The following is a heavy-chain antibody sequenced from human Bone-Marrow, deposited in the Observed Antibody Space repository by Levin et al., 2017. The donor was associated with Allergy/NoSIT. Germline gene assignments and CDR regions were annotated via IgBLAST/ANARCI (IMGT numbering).Heavy chain of an antibody. V-gene: IGHV2-5*02. CDR2: IYWDDDK. Sequence: SGPTLVKPTQTLTLTCSFSGFSLSTSGVGVGWIRQPPGKALEWLGIIYWDDDKHYSPSLKSRLTITKDTSKNQVVLTMTNMDPVDTATYYCARHATYCANALCYSSISDYWGQGTLVTVSS. D-gene: IGHD2-8*01. CDR3: ARHATYCANALCYSSISDY. J-gene: IGHJ4*02. CDR1: GFSLSTSGVG.